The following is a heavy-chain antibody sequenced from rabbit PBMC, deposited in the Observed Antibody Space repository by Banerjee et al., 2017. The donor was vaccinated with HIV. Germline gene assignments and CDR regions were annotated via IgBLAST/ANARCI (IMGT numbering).Heavy chain of an antibody. CDR3: ARGRYSGGSYPLDI. D-gene: IGHD8-1*01. V-gene: IGHV1S45*01. Sequence: QEQLVESGGDLVKPGASLKLSCKASGFALISYWLCWVRQAPGKGLEWIGCIYTDSGMTEYASWAKGRFTISKTSSTTVILEMTSLTVADTATHFCARGRYSGGSYPLDIWGQGTLVTVS. CDR1: GFALISYW. CDR2: IYTDSGMT. J-gene: IGHJ3*01.